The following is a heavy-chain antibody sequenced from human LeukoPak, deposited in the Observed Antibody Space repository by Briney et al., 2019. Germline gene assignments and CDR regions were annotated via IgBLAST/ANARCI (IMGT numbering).Heavy chain of an antibody. D-gene: IGHD6-13*01. V-gene: IGHV1-18*01. J-gene: IGHJ4*02. CDR2: ISAYNGNT. CDR3: ARDQSIAAAGTSDY. Sequence: ASVKVSCKASGCTFTSYGISWVRQAPGQGLEWMGWISAYNGNTNYAQKLQGRVTMTTDTSTSTAYMELRSLRSDDTAVYYCARDQSIAAAGTSDYWGQGTLVTVSS. CDR1: GCTFTSYG.